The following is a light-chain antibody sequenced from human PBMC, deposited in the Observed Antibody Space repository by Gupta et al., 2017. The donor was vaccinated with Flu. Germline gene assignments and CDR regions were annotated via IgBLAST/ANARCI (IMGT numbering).Light chain of an antibody. CDR1: SYNNGRNP. CDR3: ETWDERLNGGM. J-gene: IGLJ3*02. Sequence: RVTMSCSGSSYNNGRNPVNWYKQRRGTAPKLLIYSNNQRPSGVPDRFSGSKYGTSDSLAISGLQSEEEADYKCETWDERLNGGMFGGGTKLTVL. CDR2: SNN. V-gene: IGLV1-44*01.